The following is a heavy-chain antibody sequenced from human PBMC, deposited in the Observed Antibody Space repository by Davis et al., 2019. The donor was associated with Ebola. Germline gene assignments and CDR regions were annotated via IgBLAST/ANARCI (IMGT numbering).Heavy chain of an antibody. CDR1: GYTFTSYG. CDR3: ARENVVVTAIRGYFDY. D-gene: IGHD2-21*02. Sequence: KISCKGSGYTFTSYGISWVRQAPGQGLEWMGRITPILGIANYAQKFQGRVTITADKSTSTAYMELSSLRSEDTAVYYCARENVVVTAIRGYFDYWGQGTLVTVSS. J-gene: IGHJ4*02. CDR2: ITPILGIA. V-gene: IGHV1-69*04.